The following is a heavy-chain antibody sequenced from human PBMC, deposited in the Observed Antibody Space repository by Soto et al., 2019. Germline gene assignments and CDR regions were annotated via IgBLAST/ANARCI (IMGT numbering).Heavy chain of an antibody. CDR2: ISSSSSYI. D-gene: IGHD4-17*01. V-gene: IGHV3-21*01. CDR1: GFTFSSYS. CDR3: ARDTDYGDYVDAFDI. J-gene: IGHJ3*02. Sequence: EVQLVESGGGLVKPGGSLRLSCAASGFTFSSYSMNWVRQAPGKGLEWVSSISSSSSYIYYADSVKGRFTISRDNAKNSLYLQMNSRRAEDTAVYYCARDTDYGDYVDAFDIWGQGTMVTVSS.